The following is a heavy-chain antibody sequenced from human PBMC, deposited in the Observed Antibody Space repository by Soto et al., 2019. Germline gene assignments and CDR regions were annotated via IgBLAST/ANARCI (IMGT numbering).Heavy chain of an antibody. CDR2: ISYDGSNK. J-gene: IGHJ4*02. CDR1: GFSFSSYG. Sequence: PGGSLRLSCAASGFSFSSYGMHWVRQAPGKGLEWVAVISYDGSNKYYADSVKGRFTISRDNSKNTLYLQMNSLRAEDTAVCYCAKDREWELNTAPYYWGQGTLVTVSS. CDR3: AKDREWELNTAPYY. D-gene: IGHD1-26*01. V-gene: IGHV3-30*18.